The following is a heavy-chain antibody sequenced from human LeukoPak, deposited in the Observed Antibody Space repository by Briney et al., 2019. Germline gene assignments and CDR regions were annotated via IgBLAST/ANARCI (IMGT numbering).Heavy chain of an antibody. Sequence: ASVKVSCKASGYTFTGYYMHWVRQAPGQGLEWMGWINPNSGGTNYAQKFQGRVTMTRDTSISTAYMELSRLRSDDTDVYYWARAVEMATIYLGVAVWFDPWGQGTLVTVSS. D-gene: IGHD5-24*01. V-gene: IGHV1-2*02. CDR2: INPNSGGT. CDR3: ARAVEMATIYLGVAVWFDP. CDR1: GYTFTGYY. J-gene: IGHJ5*02.